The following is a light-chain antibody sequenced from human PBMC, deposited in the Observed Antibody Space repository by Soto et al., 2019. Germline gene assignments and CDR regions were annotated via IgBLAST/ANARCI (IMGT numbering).Light chain of an antibody. V-gene: IGKV3-15*01. J-gene: IGKJ1*01. CDR3: QQYYNWPRT. Sequence: EIVMTQSPATLSVSPGERATLSCRASQSVSSNLAWYQHKPGQAPRLLVYGASTRASGIPDRFSGSGSGTEFPLSISSLQSEDFAVYYCQQYYNWPRTFGQGTKVEI. CDR2: GAS. CDR1: QSVSSN.